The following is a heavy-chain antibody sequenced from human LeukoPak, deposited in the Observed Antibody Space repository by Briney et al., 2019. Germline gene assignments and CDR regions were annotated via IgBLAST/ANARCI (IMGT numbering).Heavy chain of an antibody. Sequence: GGSLRLSCAVSGFAFGSEAMSWVRQSPARGLEWVASISPGGGTTYYADYVKGRFTISRDNSKNTLYLQMNSLRAEDTAVYYCAKRSYIAAAADSPYYFDYWGQGTLVTVSS. CDR2: ISPGGGTT. V-gene: IGHV3-23*01. D-gene: IGHD6-13*01. CDR1: GFAFGSEA. J-gene: IGHJ4*02. CDR3: AKRSYIAAAADSPYYFDY.